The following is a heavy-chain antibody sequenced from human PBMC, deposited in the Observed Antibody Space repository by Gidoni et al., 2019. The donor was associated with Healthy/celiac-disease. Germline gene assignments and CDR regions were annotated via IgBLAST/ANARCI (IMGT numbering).Heavy chain of an antibody. CDR3: ARVVPAALRYYYYYMDV. D-gene: IGHD2-2*01. J-gene: IGHJ6*03. CDR1: GASFSNHY. Sequence: QVHLQDSGSGLLTPWETLSLICTHPGASFSNHYWSWIRQPPGKGLEWIGYIYNSGSTNYNPSLKGRVTISVDTSKNQFSLKLSSVTATDTAVYYCARVVPAALRYYYYYMDVWGKGTTVTVSS. CDR2: IYNSGST. V-gene: IGHV4-59*11.